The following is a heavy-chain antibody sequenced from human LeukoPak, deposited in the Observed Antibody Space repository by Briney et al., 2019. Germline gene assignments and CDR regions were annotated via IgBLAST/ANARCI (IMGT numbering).Heavy chain of an antibody. Sequence: PSETLSLTCSVSGGSLSNYYWSWIRQPPGKGLEWIGYIYYTGSTNYNPSLKSRVTMFEDKSKNQFSLRLYSVTVADTAVYYCARHFAYSSSSYFDYWGQGSLVTASS. D-gene: IGHD6-6*01. CDR1: GGSLSNYY. CDR3: ARHFAYSSSSYFDY. J-gene: IGHJ4*02. CDR2: IYYTGST. V-gene: IGHV4-59*08.